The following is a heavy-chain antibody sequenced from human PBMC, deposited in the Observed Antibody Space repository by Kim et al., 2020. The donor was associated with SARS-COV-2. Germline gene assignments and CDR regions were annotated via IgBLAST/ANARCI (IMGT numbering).Heavy chain of an antibody. CDR3: ARGHYDILTGYFFLFDY. CDR1: GDSVSRNSAA. V-gene: IGHV6-1*01. J-gene: IGHJ4*02. D-gene: IGHD3-9*01. Sequence: SPTLSLTCAISGDSVSRNSAAWHWIRQSPSRGLEWLGRTCYRSKWYNDYAVSVKSRITINPDTSKNQFSLQLNSVTPEDTAVYYCARGHYDILTGYFFLFDYWGQGTLVTVSS. CDR2: TCYRSKWYN.